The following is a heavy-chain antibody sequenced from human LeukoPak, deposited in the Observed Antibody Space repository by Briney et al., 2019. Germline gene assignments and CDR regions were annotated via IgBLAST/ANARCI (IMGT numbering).Heavy chain of an antibody. J-gene: IGHJ3*02. V-gene: IGHV3-30*02. CDR1: GFTFSTYG. CDR3: AKVPSSSRYDASDI. D-gene: IGHD6-13*01. CDR2: IRYDGSDT. Sequence: GGSLRLSCAASGFTFSTYGMHWVRQAPGKGLEWVAFIRYDGSDTYYADSVKGRFTISRDNSKNTLYLQMNSLRAEDTGVYYCAKVPSSSRYDASDIWGQGRMVTVSS.